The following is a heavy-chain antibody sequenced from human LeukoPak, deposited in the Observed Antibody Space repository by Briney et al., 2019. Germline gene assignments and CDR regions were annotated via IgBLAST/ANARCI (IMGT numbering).Heavy chain of an antibody. J-gene: IGHJ5*02. CDR1: GYTFTSNY. Sequence: ASMKVSCKAFGYTFTSNYMHWVRQAPGQGPEWMGVTSPSGGSTTYAQKFQGRVTLTRDMSTSTDYLELSSLRSEDTAVYYCARDNSVRDEAWWFNPWGQGTLVTVSS. V-gene: IGHV1-46*01. CDR2: TSPSGGST. CDR3: ARDNSVRDEAWWFNP. D-gene: IGHD5-24*01.